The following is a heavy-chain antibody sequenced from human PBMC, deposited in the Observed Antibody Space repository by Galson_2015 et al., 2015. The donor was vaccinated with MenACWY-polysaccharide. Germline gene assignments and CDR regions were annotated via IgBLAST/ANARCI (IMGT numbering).Heavy chain of an antibody. J-gene: IGHJ3*01. CDR2: IDRDGANT. V-gene: IGHV3-23*01. CDR3: AKGRDALDA. CDR1: GFNFITYA. Sequence: SLRLSCAASGFNFITYAMTWVRQAPGKGPEWVSDIDRDGANTNYADSVRGRFTVSRDNSQNILYLQMNSLRGEDTAVYYCAKGRDALDAWGQGTMVIVSS.